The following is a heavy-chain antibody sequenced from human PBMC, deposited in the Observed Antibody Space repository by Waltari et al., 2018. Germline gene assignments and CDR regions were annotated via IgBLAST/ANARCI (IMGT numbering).Heavy chain of an antibody. CDR3: ARGGGSLDY. CDR2: INSEGSLI. Sequence: EVQLVESGGGLVRPGGSLRLSCAASGFTSHTYWMHWVRQAPGKGLVWVARINSEGSLISYAASVKGRFTISRDNAKNTLYLQMNSLRAEDTAVYYCARGGGSLDYWGQGTQVTVSS. CDR1: GFTSHTYW. J-gene: IGHJ4*02. V-gene: IGHV3-74*01. D-gene: IGHD3-10*01.